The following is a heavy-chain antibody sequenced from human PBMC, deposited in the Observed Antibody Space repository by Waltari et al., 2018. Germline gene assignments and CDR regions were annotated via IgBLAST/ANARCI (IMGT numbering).Heavy chain of an antibody. D-gene: IGHD3-10*01. CDR2: INHSGST. V-gene: IGHV4-34*01. CDR1: GGSFSGYY. CDR3: ARLHYFGSASYNDGIDI. Sequence: QVQLQQWGAGLLKPSETLSLTCAVYGGSFSGYYWSWIRQPPGKGLEWIGEINHSGSTNYNPSLKSRVTISVDTSKNQFSLKVTSVTAADTAMYYCARLHYFGSASYNDGIDIWGQGTMVTVSS. J-gene: IGHJ3*02.